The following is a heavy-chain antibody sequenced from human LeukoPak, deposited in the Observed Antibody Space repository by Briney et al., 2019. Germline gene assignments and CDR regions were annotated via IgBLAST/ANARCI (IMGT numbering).Heavy chain of an antibody. V-gene: IGHV3-33*06. D-gene: IGHD3-10*01. Sequence: GRSLRLSCAASGFMFSDYGMHWVRQAPGKGLEWVAAIWYDGSNIFYADSVKGRFTISRDNSKNALYLQMNSLRAEDTADYYCAKEGDRGEALYYYYMDVWGNGTAVTVSS. CDR2: IWYDGSNI. J-gene: IGHJ6*03. CDR1: GFMFSDYG. CDR3: AKEGDRGEALYYYYMDV.